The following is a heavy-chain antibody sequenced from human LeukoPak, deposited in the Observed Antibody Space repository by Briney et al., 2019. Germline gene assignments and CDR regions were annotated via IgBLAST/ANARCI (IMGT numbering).Heavy chain of an antibody. Sequence: SETLSLTCTVSGGSIVSTDYYWGWIRQPPGKGLEWIGSIYYSGHAYSNLSLKSRVTISVEMSKNQFSLKVTSVTAADTALYYCARQRNYDILTGYRRGYGMDVWGQGTTVTVSS. CDR2: IYYSGHA. J-gene: IGHJ6*02. D-gene: IGHD3-9*01. CDR1: GGSIVSTDYY. V-gene: IGHV4-39*01. CDR3: ARQRNYDILTGYRRGYGMDV.